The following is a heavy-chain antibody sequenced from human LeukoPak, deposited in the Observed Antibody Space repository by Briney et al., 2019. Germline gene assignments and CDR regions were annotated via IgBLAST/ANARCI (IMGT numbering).Heavy chain of an antibody. V-gene: IGHV4-31*03. CDR3: ARDGGSGSYNYFDS. CDR2: IYYSGST. D-gene: IGHD3-10*01. Sequence: SETLSLTCTVSGGSISSGGYYWSWIRQHPGKGVEWIGYIYYSGSTYYNPSLKSRVTISVDTSKNQFSLKLSSVTAADTAVYYCARDGGSGSYNYFDSWGQGTLVTVSS. CDR1: GGSISSGGYY. J-gene: IGHJ4*02.